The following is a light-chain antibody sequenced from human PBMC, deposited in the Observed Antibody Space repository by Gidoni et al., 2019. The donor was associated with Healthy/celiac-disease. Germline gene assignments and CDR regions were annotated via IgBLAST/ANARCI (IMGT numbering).Light chain of an antibody. V-gene: IGKV1-33*01. Sequence: DIQMTQSPSSLSASVGDRVTITCQASQDISNYLNWYQQKPGKAPKLLFYDASTLETGVPSRFSGSGSGTDFTFTISSLQPEDIATYYCQQYDNLLPITFXQXTRLEIK. CDR3: QQYDNLLPIT. CDR1: QDISNY. J-gene: IGKJ5*01. CDR2: DAS.